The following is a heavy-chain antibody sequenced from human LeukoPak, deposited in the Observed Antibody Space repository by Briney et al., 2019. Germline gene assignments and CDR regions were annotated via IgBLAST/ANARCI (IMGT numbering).Heavy chain of an antibody. CDR1: GFTFSTYW. CDR2: INADGSVE. D-gene: IGHD3-16*02. J-gene: IGHJ6*02. CDR3: ATYRVSHGMDV. V-gene: IGHV3-7*01. Sequence: GGSLRLSCAASGFTFSTYWMAWVRQAPGEGLEWVANINADGSVEYLVDSVQGRFSISRDNAKDQLYLQMNSLRAEDTAVYYCATYRVSHGMDVWGLGTTVTVSS.